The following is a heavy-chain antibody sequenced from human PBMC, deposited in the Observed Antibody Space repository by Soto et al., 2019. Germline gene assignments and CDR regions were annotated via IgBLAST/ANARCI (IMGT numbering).Heavy chain of an antibody. Sequence: PSETLSLTCAVSGYSISSGYYWGWIRQPPGKGLEWIGSIYHSGSTYYNPSLKSRVTISVDTSKNQFSLKLSSVTAADTAVYYCAREGVVVPRGGYNWFDTWGQGTLVNVS. CDR2: IYHSGST. V-gene: IGHV4-38-2*02. CDR1: GYSISSGYY. CDR3: AREGVVVPRGGYNWFDT. J-gene: IGHJ5*02. D-gene: IGHD2-2*01.